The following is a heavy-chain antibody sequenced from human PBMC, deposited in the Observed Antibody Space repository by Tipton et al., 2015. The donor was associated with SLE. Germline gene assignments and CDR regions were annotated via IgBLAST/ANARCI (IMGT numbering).Heavy chain of an antibody. J-gene: IGHJ4*02. CDR1: GFTFSTYV. CDR2: ISGSGTTT. CDR3: ARGYCSGGICSGGY. Sequence: SLRLSCAASGFTFSTYVMTWVRQAPAKGLEWVSVISGSGTTTYYADSVKGRFTISRDNSKNTLYLQMNSLRAEDTAIYYCARGYCSGGICSGGYWGQGTLVTVSS. D-gene: IGHD2-15*01. V-gene: IGHV3-23*01.